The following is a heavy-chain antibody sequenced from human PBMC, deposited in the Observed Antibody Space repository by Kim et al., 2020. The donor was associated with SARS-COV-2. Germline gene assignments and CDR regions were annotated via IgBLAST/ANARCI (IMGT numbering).Heavy chain of an antibody. D-gene: IGHD1-26*01. Sequence: GGSLRLSCAVSGSSVRSSYMTWVRQAPGKGLAWVSAIHDAGSTYYADSVKGRFTISRDIPKDTLYLQMNSQRAEDTAVYYCSSSTVGAYFDYWGQGSLVTVSS. CDR3: SSSTVGAYFDY. CDR1: GSSVRSSY. J-gene: IGHJ4*02. CDR2: IHDAGST. V-gene: IGHV3-53*01.